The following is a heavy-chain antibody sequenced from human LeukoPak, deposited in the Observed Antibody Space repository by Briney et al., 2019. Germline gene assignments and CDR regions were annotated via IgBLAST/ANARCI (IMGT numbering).Heavy chain of an antibody. CDR3: ASLRERSYYARGFDY. CDR2: IYYSGSI. D-gene: IGHD3-3*01. J-gene: IGHJ4*02. CDR1: GGSISSSSYY. Sequence: KSSETLSLTCTVSGGSISSSSYYWGWIRQPPGKWLEWIGRIYYSGSIYYNPSLKSRVTISADTSKNQFSLKLSSVTAANTAVYYCASLRERSYYARGFDYWGQGTLVTVSS. V-gene: IGHV4-39*01.